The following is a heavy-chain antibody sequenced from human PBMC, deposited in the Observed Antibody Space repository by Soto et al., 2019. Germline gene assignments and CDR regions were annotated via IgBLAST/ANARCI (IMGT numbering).Heavy chain of an antibody. V-gene: IGHV1-18*01. CDR2: ISAYNGNT. Sequence: GASVKVSCKASGYTFTSYGISWVRQAPGQGLEWMGWISAYNGNTNYAQKLQGRVTMTTDTSTSTAYMELRSLRSDDTAVYYCARAPPRTYYDFWSGDSTTDAFDIWGQGTMVTVSS. J-gene: IGHJ3*02. CDR3: ARAPPRTYYDFWSGDSTTDAFDI. D-gene: IGHD3-3*01. CDR1: GYTFTSYG.